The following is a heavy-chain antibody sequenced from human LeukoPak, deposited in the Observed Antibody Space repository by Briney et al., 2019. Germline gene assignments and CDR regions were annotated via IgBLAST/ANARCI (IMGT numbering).Heavy chain of an antibody. CDR1: GTSFSDYS. CDR3: ARGWGYCSSTSCYKVGYYYYGMDV. D-gene: IGHD2-2*02. CDR2: INHSGST. J-gene: IGHJ6*02. Sequence: PSETLSLTCAVYGTSFSDYSWSWIRQPPTKGLEWIGEINHSGSTNYNPSLKSRVTISVDTSKNQFSLKLSSVTAADTAVYYCARGWGYCSSTSCYKVGYYYYGMDVWGQGTTVTVSS. V-gene: IGHV4-34*01.